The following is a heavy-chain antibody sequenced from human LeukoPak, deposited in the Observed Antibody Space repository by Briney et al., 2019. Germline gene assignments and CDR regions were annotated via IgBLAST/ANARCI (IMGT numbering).Heavy chain of an antibody. J-gene: IGHJ4*02. CDR3: AIHPSDSSGYFSY. Sequence: ASVKVSCRASGYTFSSCAINWVRQAPGQGLEYMGWIDTKTGNPTYAQGFTGRFVFSLDTSVSTAYLQISSLKAEDTAVYYCAIHPSDSSGYFSYWGQGALVTVSS. V-gene: IGHV7-4-1*02. CDR2: IDTKTGNP. CDR1: GYTFSSCA. D-gene: IGHD3-22*01.